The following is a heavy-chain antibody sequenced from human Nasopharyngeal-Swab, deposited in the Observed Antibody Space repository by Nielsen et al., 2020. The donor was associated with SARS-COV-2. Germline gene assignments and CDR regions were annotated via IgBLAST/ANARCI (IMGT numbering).Heavy chain of an antibody. V-gene: IGHV1-18*04. J-gene: IGHJ5*02. D-gene: IGHD6-19*01. Sequence: ASVKVSCKASGYTFTSYGISWVRQAPGQGLEWMGWISAYNGNTNYAQKLQGRVTMTTDTSTSTAYMELRSLRSDDTAVYYCARDQMYSSGGIRWFDPWGQGTLVTVSS. CDR1: GYTFTSYG. CDR2: ISAYNGNT. CDR3: ARDQMYSSGGIRWFDP.